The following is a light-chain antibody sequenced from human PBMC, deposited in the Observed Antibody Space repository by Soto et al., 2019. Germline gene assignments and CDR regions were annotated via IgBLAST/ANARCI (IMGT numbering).Light chain of an antibody. Sequence: DIQMTQSPSSLSASVGDRVTITCRASQSISSYLNWYQQKPGKAPNLLIYAASRLQSGVPSRFSGSGSGTDFNLTISSLQPEDFAPYYCQQSYSTLYTFGQGTKLEIK. CDR1: QSISSY. CDR3: QQSYSTLYT. CDR2: AAS. V-gene: IGKV1-39*01. J-gene: IGKJ2*01.